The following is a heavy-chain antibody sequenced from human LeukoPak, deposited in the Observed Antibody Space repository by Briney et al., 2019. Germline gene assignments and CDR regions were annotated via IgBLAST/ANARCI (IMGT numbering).Heavy chain of an antibody. V-gene: IGHV4-39*01. CDR2: IYYSGDT. CDR3: ARTISIRSDTWGDIKYFDY. D-gene: IGHD3-10*01. J-gene: IGHJ4*02. CDR1: GGTISSSSYH. Sequence: SETLSLTCSVSGGTISSSSYHWDWIRQSPGKGLEWIVDIYYSGDTKYKPSLESGLTISVDTSKNKFSLRLSSVTAAETAVYYCARTISIRSDTWGDIKYFDYWGQGTLVTVSS.